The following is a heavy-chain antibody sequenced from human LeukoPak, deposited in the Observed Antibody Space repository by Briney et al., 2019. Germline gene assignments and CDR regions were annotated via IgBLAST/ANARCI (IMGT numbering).Heavy chain of an antibody. CDR1: GFTFSSYW. J-gene: IGHJ4*02. Sequence: PGGSLRLSCAASGFTFSSYWMSWVRQAPGKGLEWVANIKQDGSAKYYVDSVKGRFSISRDNAKNSLYLQMNSLRAEDTAVYYCATGRGDGCNSYFDYWGPGILVTVSS. V-gene: IGHV3-7*01. CDR2: IKQDGSAK. CDR3: ATGRGDGCNSYFDY. D-gene: IGHD5-24*01.